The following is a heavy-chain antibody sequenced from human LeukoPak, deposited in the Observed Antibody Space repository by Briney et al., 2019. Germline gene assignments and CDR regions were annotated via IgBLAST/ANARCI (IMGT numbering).Heavy chain of an antibody. CDR1: GFTFSNAW. CDR3: TTLTPGDY. D-gene: IGHD4-23*01. J-gene: IGHJ4*02. CDR2: IKNKTDGGTT. V-gene: IGHV3-15*01. Sequence: GGSLRLSCAASGFTFSNAWMSWVRQAPGKGLEWVGRIKNKTDGGTTDYAAPVKGRFTISRDDSKNTLYLQMNSLKTEDTAVYYCTTLTPGDYWGQGTLVTVSS.